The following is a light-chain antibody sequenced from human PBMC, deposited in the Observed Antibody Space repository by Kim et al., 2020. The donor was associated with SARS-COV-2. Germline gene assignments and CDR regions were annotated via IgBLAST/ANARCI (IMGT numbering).Light chain of an antibody. CDR1: QSVSSSY. V-gene: IGKV3-20*01. CDR3: QQYGNSPQT. J-gene: IGKJ2*01. CDR2: GAS. Sequence: EIVLTQSPGTLSLSPGERATLSCRASQSVSSSYLAWYQQKPGQAPRLLIYGASSRATGIPDRFSGSGSGTDFTLTISRLEPEDFAVYYYQQYGNSPQTFGQGAKLEIE.